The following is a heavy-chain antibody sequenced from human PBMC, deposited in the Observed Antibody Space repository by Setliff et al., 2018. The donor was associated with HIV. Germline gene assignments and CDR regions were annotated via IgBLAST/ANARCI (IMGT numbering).Heavy chain of an antibody. J-gene: IGHJ6*03. CDR3: ATGGYYYYDKSDYYYHIDV. CDR2: IIPIFGTA. Sequence: GASVKVSCKASGVTFSSNKINWIRQAPGQGLEWVGEIIPIFGTANYAQKFQGRVTITADESTRTAYMEVTSLRSEDTAVYYCATGGYYYYDKSDYYYHIDVWGKGTTVTAP. V-gene: IGHV1-69*13. CDR1: GVTFSSNK. D-gene: IGHD3-22*01.